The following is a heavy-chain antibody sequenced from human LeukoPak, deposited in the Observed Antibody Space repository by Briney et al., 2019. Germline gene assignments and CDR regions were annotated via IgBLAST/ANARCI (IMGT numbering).Heavy chain of an antibody. D-gene: IGHD3-22*01. CDR1: GFTFSSYA. Sequence: GGSLRLSCAASGFTFSSYAMSWVRQAPGKGLEWVSAISGSGGSTYYADSVKGRFTISRDNSKNTLYLQMNSLRAEDTAVYYCAKGPYYYDSSGYYYDYFDYWGRGTLVTVSS. J-gene: IGHJ4*02. CDR3: AKGPYYYDSSGYYYDYFDY. V-gene: IGHV3-23*01. CDR2: ISGSGGST.